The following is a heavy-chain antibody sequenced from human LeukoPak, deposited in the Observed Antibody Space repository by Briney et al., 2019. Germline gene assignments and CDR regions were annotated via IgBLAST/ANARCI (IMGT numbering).Heavy chain of an antibody. CDR3: ARSSGSIAVAGATN. J-gene: IGHJ4*02. Sequence: PGGSLRLSCAASGFTFSSYAMHWVRQAPGKGLEWVAVISYDGSNKYYADSVKGRFTISRDNSKNTLYLQMNSLRAEDTAVYYCARSSGSIAVAGATNWGQGTLVTVSS. V-gene: IGHV3-30*04. CDR1: GFTFSSYA. D-gene: IGHD6-19*01. CDR2: ISYDGSNK.